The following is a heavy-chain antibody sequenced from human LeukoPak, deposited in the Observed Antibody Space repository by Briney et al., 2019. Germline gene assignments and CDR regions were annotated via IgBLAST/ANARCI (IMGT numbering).Heavy chain of an antibody. J-gene: IGHJ4*02. Sequence: GGSLRLSCAASGFTFSSYWMNWVRQAPGEGREWVGRIKSKTDGGTTDYAAPVKGRFTISRDHSQNTLYLPLNSLNTEDTAVYYCTTDRTPYYDSSWYDYSGQRTLVTVSS. D-gene: IGHD3-22*01. V-gene: IGHV3-15*07. CDR3: TTDRTPYYDSSWYDY. CDR1: GFTFSSYW. CDR2: IKSKTDGGTT.